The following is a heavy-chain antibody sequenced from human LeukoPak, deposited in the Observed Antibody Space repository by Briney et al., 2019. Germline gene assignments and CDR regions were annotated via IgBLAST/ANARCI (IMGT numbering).Heavy chain of an antibody. J-gene: IGHJ5*02. D-gene: IGHD7-27*01. CDR2: IYYSGST. CDR1: GGSISSGGYY. CDR3: ARAGTGYENNWFDP. Sequence: SQTLSLTCTVSGGSISSGGYYWSWIRQHPGKGLEWIGYIYYSGSTYHNPSLKSRVTISVDTSKNQFSLKLSSVTAADTAVYYCARAGTGYENNWFDPWGQGTLVTVSS. V-gene: IGHV4-31*03.